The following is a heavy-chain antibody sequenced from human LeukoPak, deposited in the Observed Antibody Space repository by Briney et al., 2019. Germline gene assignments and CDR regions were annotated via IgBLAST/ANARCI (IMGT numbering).Heavy chain of an antibody. CDR2: ISSNEGST. V-gene: IGHV3-64*01. Sequence: GGSLRLSCAASGFTFSSYAMHWVRQAPGKGLEYVSAISSNEGSTYYANSVKGRFTISRDNSKNTLYLQMGSLRAEDMAVYYCATSGDFWSGYWYYFDYWGQGTLVTVSS. D-gene: IGHD3-3*01. J-gene: IGHJ4*02. CDR3: ATSGDFWSGYWYYFDY. CDR1: GFTFSSYA.